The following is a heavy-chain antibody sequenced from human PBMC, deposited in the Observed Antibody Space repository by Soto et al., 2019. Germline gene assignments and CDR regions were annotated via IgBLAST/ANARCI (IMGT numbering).Heavy chain of an antibody. V-gene: IGHV4-39*01. CDR1: GDSITSSSFC. CDR2: ICYSGST. D-gene: IGHD6-19*01. J-gene: IGHJ6*02. Sequence: SETLSLTCTVSGDSITSSSFCWGWIRQPPGKGLEWIGTICYSGSTYYNPSLQSRVTMSVDTSKNQFSLKLSSVTAADTGVYYCARLDGNSADYYYGMEVWGRGTTVTVS. CDR3: ARLDGNSADYYYGMEV.